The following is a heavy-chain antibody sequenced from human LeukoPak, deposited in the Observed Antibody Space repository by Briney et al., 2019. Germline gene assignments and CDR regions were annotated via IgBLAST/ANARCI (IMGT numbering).Heavy chain of an antibody. V-gene: IGHV4-59*12. CDR1: GGSISSYY. J-gene: IGHJ5*02. D-gene: IGHD6-13*01. CDR2: IYYSGST. Sequence: PSETLSLTCTVSGGSISSYYWSWIRQPPGKGLEWIGYIYYSGSTNYNPSLKSRVTISVDTSKNQFSLKLSSVTAADTAVYYCARDQLSAAAGLNWFDPWGQGTLVTVSS. CDR3: ARDQLSAAAGLNWFDP.